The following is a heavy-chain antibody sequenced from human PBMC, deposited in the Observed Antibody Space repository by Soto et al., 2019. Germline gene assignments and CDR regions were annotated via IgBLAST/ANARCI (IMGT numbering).Heavy chain of an antibody. CDR1: GYTFTNYG. CDR3: ARGPAGGLRGGVSY. J-gene: IGHJ4*02. V-gene: IGHV1-18*04. D-gene: IGHD2-15*01. CDR2: ISAYNGDT. Sequence: QVQLVQSGGEVKKPGASVKVSCKTSGYTFTNYGITWVRQAPGQGLKWMGWISAYNGDTNYAQKCQVRVIMNTDTSTTTAYMELRSLRSDDTAVYYCARGPAGGLRGGVSYWGQGTLVTVSS.